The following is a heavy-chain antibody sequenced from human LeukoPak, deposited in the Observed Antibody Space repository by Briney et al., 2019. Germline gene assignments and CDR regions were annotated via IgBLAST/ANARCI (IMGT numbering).Heavy chain of an antibody. CDR1: GGSISSYY. D-gene: IGHD2-21*01. V-gene: IGHV4-59*01. CDR3: ARLLPLEGYAFDI. CDR2: IYYSGST. J-gene: IGHJ3*02. Sequence: SETLSLTCTVSGGSISSYYWSWIRQPPGKGLEWIGYIYYSGSTNYNPSLKSRVTISGDTSKNQFSLKLSSVTTADTAVYYCARLLPLEGYAFDIWGQGTMVTVSS.